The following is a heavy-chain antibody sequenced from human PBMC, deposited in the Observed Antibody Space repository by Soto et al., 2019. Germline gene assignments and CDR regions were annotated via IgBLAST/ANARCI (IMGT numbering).Heavy chain of an antibody. CDR2: IHYSGST. J-gene: IGHJ6*03. CDR3: ASAVLEWLPTSYYMDV. D-gene: IGHD3-3*01. V-gene: IGHV4-31*03. Sequence: QVQLQESGPGLVKPSQTLSLTCTVSGGSISSGGYYWSWIRQHPGKGLEWIGYIHYSGSTYYNPSLKRRVTISVDTSKDQFSLKLSSVTAADTAVYYCASAVLEWLPTSYYMDVWGKGTTVTVSS. CDR1: GGSISSGGYY.